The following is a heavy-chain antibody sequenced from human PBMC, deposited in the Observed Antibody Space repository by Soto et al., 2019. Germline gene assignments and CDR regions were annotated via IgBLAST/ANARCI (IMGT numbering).Heavy chain of an antibody. J-gene: IGHJ5*01. CDR2: INTDGTST. Sequence: GGSLRRSCAASGFPFSNYWMHCVRQARGKVLVWVSRINTDGTSTSYADSVKGRFTISRDNAKNTLYLQMNSLRAEDTAVYYCARGFQNRDSWGQATLVPVYS. V-gene: IGHV3-74*01. CDR1: GFPFSNYW. CDR3: ARGFQNRDS.